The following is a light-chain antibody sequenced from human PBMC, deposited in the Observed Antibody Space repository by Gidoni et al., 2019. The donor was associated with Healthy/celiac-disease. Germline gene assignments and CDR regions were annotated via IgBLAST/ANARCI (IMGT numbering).Light chain of an antibody. CDR1: QSISSY. J-gene: IGKJ2*01. Sequence: DIQMTQSPSSLSASVGDRVTITCRASQSISSYLNWYQKKPGKAPKLLIYAASSLQSGVPSRCSGSGSATDSTLTISSLQPEDFATYYCQHSYSTPYTFXXXTKLEIK. CDR3: QHSYSTPYT. CDR2: AAS. V-gene: IGKV1-39*01.